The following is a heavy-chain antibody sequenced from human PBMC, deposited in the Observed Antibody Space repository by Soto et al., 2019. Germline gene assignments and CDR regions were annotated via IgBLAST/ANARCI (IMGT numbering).Heavy chain of an antibody. CDR2: INPSGGST. V-gene: IGHV1-46*01. CDR1: GYTFTSYY. CDR3: ASGLYGYTDYYGMDV. D-gene: IGHD3-16*02. J-gene: IGHJ6*02. Sequence: ASVKVSCKASGYTFTSYYMHWVRQAPGQGLEWMGIINPSGGSTSYAQKFQGRVTMTRDTSTSTAYMELSSLRSEDTAVYYCASGLYGYTDYYGMDVWGQGTTVTVS.